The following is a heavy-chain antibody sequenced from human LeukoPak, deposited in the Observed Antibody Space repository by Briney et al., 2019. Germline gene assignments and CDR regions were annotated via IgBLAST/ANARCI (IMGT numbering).Heavy chain of an antibody. Sequence: PSETLSLTCAVSGDSISNNNWWTWVRQPPGKGLEWIGQIYHSGSTYSNLSLKSRVTISVDTSKNQFSLKLSSVTAADTAVYYCARQRGRRWELLGLPKRKTQFDIWGQGTMVTVSS. CDR1: GDSISNNNW. CDR3: ARQRGRRWELLGLPKRKTQFDI. V-gene: IGHV4-4*02. CDR2: IYHSGST. D-gene: IGHD1-26*01. J-gene: IGHJ3*02.